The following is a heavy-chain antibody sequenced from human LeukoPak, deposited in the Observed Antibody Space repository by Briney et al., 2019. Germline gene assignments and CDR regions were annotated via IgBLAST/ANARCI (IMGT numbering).Heavy chain of an antibody. Sequence: GGSLRLSCAASGFTFSSYAMSWVRQAPGKGLEWVSAISGSGGSTYYADSVKGRFTISRDNSKSTLYIQMNSLRAEDTAVYYCARLGRRFRRPYYFDYWGQGTLVTVSS. CDR3: ARLGRRFRRPYYFDY. CDR2: ISGSGGST. CDR1: GFTFSSYA. D-gene: IGHD3-10*01. J-gene: IGHJ4*02. V-gene: IGHV3-23*01.